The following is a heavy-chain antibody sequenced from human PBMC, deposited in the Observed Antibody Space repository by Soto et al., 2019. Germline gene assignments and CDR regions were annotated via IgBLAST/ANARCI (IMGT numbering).Heavy chain of an antibody. Sequence: QVHLQQWGAGLLKPSETLSLTCGVYDGSFSDYYWSWIRQPPGKGLEWIGEFKHSGGTNYSPSLKSRVTLLGDTSNSQFSRKLTSVTAADTAMYYCARQVVGLAVTQDWGQGTLVTVSS. CDR2: FKHSGGT. D-gene: IGHD6-19*01. V-gene: IGHV4-34*01. CDR1: DGSFSDYY. CDR3: ARQVVGLAVTQD. J-gene: IGHJ4*02.